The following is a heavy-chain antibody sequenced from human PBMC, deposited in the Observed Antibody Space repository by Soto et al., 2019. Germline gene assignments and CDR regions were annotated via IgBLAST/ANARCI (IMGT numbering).Heavy chain of an antibody. V-gene: IGHV1-69*13. CDR3: ATPIAAAGYDNYYYYGMDV. D-gene: IGHD6-13*01. Sequence: GASVKVSCKASGRTFSSYAISWVRQAPGQGLEWMGGIIAIFGTANYAQKFQGRVTITADESTSTAYMELSSLRSEDTAVYYCATPIAAAGYDNYYYYGMDVWGQGTTVTVSS. J-gene: IGHJ6*02. CDR2: IIAIFGTA. CDR1: GRTFSSYA.